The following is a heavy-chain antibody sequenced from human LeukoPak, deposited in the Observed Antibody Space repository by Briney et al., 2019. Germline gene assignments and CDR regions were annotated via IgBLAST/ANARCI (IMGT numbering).Heavy chain of an antibody. CDR1: GGSISSYY. D-gene: IGHD4-23*01. CDR2: IYYSGST. J-gene: IGHJ3*02. CDR3: ARVLRGGNSGYAFDI. Sequence: SETLSLTSTVSGGSISSYYWSWIRQPPGKGLEWIGYIYYSGSTNYNPSLKSRVTISVDTSSNQFSLKLTSVTAADTAVYYCARVLRGGNSGYAFDIWGQGTMVTVSS. V-gene: IGHV4-59*01.